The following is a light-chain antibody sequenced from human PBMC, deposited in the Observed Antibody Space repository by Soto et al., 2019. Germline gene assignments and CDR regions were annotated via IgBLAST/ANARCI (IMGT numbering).Light chain of an antibody. Sequence: AIRMTQSPSSLSASTGDRVTITCRASQGISSYLAWYQQKPGKAPKLLIYAASTLQGGVPSRFSGSGSGTDFTLTTSCLQSEDFATYYCQQYYSYPRTFGQGTKVEIK. J-gene: IGKJ1*01. CDR1: QGISSY. CDR2: AAS. CDR3: QQYYSYPRT. V-gene: IGKV1-8*01.